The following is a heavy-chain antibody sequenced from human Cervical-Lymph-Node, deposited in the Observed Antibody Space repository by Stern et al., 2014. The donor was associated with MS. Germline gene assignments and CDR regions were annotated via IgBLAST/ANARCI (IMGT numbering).Heavy chain of an antibody. D-gene: IGHD2-2*01. Sequence: QVQLQESGPGLVRPSGSLSLTCAVSGDSISNDNWWSLVRPPPGKGLGWIGEVYHTGSATHDPSLKGRVTIAVDTSKTQVSLRLPSMTATDTAVYYCARDQGFQLMNSWGQGTMVIVSS. V-gene: IGHV4-4*02. CDR2: VYHTGSA. CDR1: GDSISNDNW. J-gene: IGHJ4*02. CDR3: ARDQGFQLMNS.